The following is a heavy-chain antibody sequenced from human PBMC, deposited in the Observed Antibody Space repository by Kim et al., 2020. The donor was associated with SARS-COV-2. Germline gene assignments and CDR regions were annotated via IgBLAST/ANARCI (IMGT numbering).Heavy chain of an antibody. D-gene: IGHD3-22*01. CDR2: ISGSGGST. CDR3: AASVVVITTGGY. V-gene: IGHV3-23*01. Sequence: GGSLRLSCAASGFTFSSYAMSWVRQAPGKGLEWVSAISGSGGSTYYADSVKGRFTISRDNSKNTLYLQMNSLRAEDTAVYYCAASVVVITTGGYWGQGTLVTVSS. CDR1: GFTFSSYA. J-gene: IGHJ4*02.